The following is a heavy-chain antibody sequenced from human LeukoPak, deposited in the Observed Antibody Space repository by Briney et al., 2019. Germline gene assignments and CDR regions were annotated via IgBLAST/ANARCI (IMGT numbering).Heavy chain of an antibody. CDR1: GYTFTSYA. V-gene: IGHV1-18*01. J-gene: IGHJ3*02. CDR2: ISAYNGNT. Sequence: HEASVKVSCKASGYTFTSYAISWVRQAPGQGLEWMGWISAYNGNTNYAQNLQGRVTLTTDTSTSTAYMELGSLRSDDTAVYFCARDLEDLFVVLPPTISFDIWGQGTTVTVSS. CDR3: ARDLEDLFVVLPPTISFDI. D-gene: IGHD2-2*01.